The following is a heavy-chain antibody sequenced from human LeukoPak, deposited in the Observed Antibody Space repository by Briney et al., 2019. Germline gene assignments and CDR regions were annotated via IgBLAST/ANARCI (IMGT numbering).Heavy chain of an antibody. D-gene: IGHD3-22*01. J-gene: IGHJ4*02. CDR2: ISSGSTYI. Sequence: GGSLRLSCTASGFAFSSYSMNWVRQAPGKGLEWVSSISSGSTYIYYADSVKGRFTISRENAKNSLYLQMNSLRAEDTAVYYCARDYYDSSGYWDYWGQGTLVTVSS. CDR3: ARDYYDSSGYWDY. CDR1: GFAFSSYS. V-gene: IGHV3-21*01.